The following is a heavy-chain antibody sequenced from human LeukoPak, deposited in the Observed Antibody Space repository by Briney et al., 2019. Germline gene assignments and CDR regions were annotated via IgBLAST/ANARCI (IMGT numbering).Heavy chain of an antibody. V-gene: IGHV3-48*03. J-gene: IGHJ3*02. CDR3: AAGGDYSSAFDI. CDR2: ISSSGTTI. Sequence: PGGSLRLSCAASGFTFSSYEMNWVRQAPGKGLEWVLYISSSGTTIYYVDSVKGRFTISRDNSKNTLFLQMNSLRAEATAVYYCAAGGDYSSAFDIWGQGTMVTVSS. D-gene: IGHD4-11*01. CDR1: GFTFSSYE.